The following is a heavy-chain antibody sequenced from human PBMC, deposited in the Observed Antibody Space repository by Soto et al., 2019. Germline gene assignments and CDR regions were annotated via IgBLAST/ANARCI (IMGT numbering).Heavy chain of an antibody. D-gene: IGHD3-22*01. J-gene: IGHJ3*02. Sequence: SVKVSCKASGATLDTFINYGITWVRRAPGQGLEWMGGIIPVFGTAHYAQKFQGRLTISADESTRTAYMELSSLRSEDTAVYYCARGAATKIVVVMYDVLEIWGQGTMVPV. V-gene: IGHV1-69*13. CDR1: GATLDTFINYG. CDR2: IIPVFGTA. CDR3: ARGAATKIVVVMYDVLEI.